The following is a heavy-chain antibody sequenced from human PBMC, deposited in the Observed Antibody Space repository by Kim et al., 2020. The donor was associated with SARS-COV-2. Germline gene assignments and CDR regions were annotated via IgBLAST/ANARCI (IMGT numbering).Heavy chain of an antibody. D-gene: IGHD3-3*01. J-gene: IGHJ6*02. V-gene: IGHV3-30*18. CDR1: GFTFSSYG. CDR3: ANDFWSGYSPDPYYYYYGMDV. Sequence: GGSLRLSCAASGFTFSSYGMHWVRQAPGKGLEWVAAISYDGSNKYYADSVKGRFTISRDNSKNTLYLQMNSLRAEDTAVYYCANDFWSGYSPDPYYYYYGMDVWGQGTTVTVSS. CDR2: ISYDGSNK.